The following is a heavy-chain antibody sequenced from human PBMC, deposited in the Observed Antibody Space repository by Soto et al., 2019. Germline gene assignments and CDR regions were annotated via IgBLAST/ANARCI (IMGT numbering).Heavy chain of an antibody. Sequence: QVQLQESGPGLVKPSGTLSLTCAVSGGSITTTNWWSWLRQPPGKGLEWIGEIYHSGSINYNPSLKSRVTISVDKSKKQSSLKLSSVTAADTAVYYCARKSYMTPLYFDYWGQGALVTVSS. CDR3: ARKSYMTPLYFDY. J-gene: IGHJ4*02. V-gene: IGHV4-4*02. CDR2: IYHSGSI. CDR1: GGSITTTNW. D-gene: IGHD2-15*01.